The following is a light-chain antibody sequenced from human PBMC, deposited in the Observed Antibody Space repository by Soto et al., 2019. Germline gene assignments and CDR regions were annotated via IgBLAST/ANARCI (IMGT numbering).Light chain of an antibody. CDR1: QTTNTW. V-gene: IGKV1-5*01. Sequence: DIQITQFPSTLSASVGDRVTITCRASQTTNTWLAWYQQKPGTAPKLLIYDASSLEGGVPSRFSASGSGTEFTLTICSLQPDDLATYYCQQYISYPYTFGQGTKVEIK. CDR3: QQYISYPYT. J-gene: IGKJ2*01. CDR2: DAS.